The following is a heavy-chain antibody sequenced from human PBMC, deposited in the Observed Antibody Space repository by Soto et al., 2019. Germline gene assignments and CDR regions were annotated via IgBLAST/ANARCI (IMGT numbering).Heavy chain of an antibody. V-gene: IGHV5-10-1*01. CDR1: GYSFTSYW. Sequence: GESLKISCKGSGYSFTSYWISWVRQMPGKGLEWMGRIDPSDSYTNYSPSFQGHVTISADKSISTAYLQWSSLKASDTAMYYCAIRYCSGGSRYIHFDYWGQGTLVTVSS. J-gene: IGHJ4*02. CDR3: AIRYCSGGSRYIHFDY. D-gene: IGHD2-15*01. CDR2: IDPSDSYT.